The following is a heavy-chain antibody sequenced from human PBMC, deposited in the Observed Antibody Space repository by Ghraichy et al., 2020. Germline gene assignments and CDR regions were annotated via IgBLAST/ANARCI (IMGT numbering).Heavy chain of an antibody. D-gene: IGHD2/OR15-2a*01. Sequence: GESLNISCAASGFTFSSYSMNWVRQAPGKGLEWVSYISSSSSTIYYADSVKGRFTISRDNAKNSLYLQMNSLRDEDTAVYYRARDREEYKGDAFDIWGQGTMVTVSS. CDR2: ISSSSSTI. J-gene: IGHJ3*02. CDR1: GFTFSSYS. V-gene: IGHV3-48*02. CDR3: ARDREEYKGDAFDI.